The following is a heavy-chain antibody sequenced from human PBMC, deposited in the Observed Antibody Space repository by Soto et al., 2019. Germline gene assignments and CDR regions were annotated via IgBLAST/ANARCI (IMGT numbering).Heavy chain of an antibody. CDR3: ARFKGEYSSSGYRSYYYSGMDF. CDR2: IDPSDSYT. CDR1: GYSFTSYW. V-gene: IGHV5-10-1*01. J-gene: IGHJ6*02. D-gene: IGHD6-13*01. Sequence: GASLKISCKGSGYSFTSYWISWVRQMPGKGLEWMGRIDPSDSYTNYSPSFQGHVTISADKSTSTAYPQWSSLKASDTAMYYCARFKGEYSSSGYRSYYYSGMDFWGQGTTVTVSS.